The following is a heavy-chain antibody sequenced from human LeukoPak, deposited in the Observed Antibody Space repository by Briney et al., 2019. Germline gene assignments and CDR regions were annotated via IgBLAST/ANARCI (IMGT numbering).Heavy chain of an antibody. Sequence: SVKVSCKASGGTFSSYAISWVRQAPGQGLEWMGGIIPIFGTANYAQKFQGRVTITADKSTSTAYMELSSLRSEDTTVYYCARGPEGYYYYYYMDVWGKGTTVTVSS. CDR1: GGTFSSYA. V-gene: IGHV1-69*06. CDR2: IIPIFGTA. J-gene: IGHJ6*03. CDR3: ARGPEGYYYYYYMDV.